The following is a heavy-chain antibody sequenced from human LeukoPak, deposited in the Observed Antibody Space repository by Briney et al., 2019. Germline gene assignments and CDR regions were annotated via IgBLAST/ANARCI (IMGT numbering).Heavy chain of an antibody. Sequence: SQTLSLTCAISGDSVSSNSAAWNWIRQSPSRGLEWLGRTYYWSKWYNDYAVSVKSRITINPDTSKNQFSLQLNSVTPEDTAVYYCARGLKVAGSTRYYYYMDVWGKGTTVTVSS. J-gene: IGHJ6*03. D-gene: IGHD6-19*01. CDR3: ARGLKVAGSTRYYYYMDV. V-gene: IGHV6-1*01. CDR1: GDSVSSNSAA. CDR2: TYYWSKWYN.